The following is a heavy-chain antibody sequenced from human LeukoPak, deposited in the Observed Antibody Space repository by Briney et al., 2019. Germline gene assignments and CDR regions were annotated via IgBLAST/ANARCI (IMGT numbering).Heavy chain of an antibody. D-gene: IGHD3-22*01. Sequence: GGSLRLSCAASGFTFSSYGMHWVRQAPGKGLEWVAVIWYDGSSKYYADSVKGRFTISRDNSKNTLYLQMNSLRAEDTAVYYCARGAPKYYYDSSGYYLGYWGQGTLVTVSS. CDR3: ARGAPKYYYDSSGYYLGY. CDR1: GFTFSSYG. CDR2: IWYDGSSK. J-gene: IGHJ4*02. V-gene: IGHV3-33*01.